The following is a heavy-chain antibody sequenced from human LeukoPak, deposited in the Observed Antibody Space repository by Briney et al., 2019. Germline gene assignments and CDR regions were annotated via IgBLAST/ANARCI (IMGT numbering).Heavy chain of an antibody. CDR2: IYYSGNT. Sequence: PSETLSLTCTVSGGSISSGGYYWSWIRQPPGQGLEWIGYIYYSGNTNYNSSLKSRVTISVDASKNQFSLKLSSVTAADTAVYYCARGWRYGSSKFDAFDIWGQGTLVTVSS. CDR1: GGSISSGGYY. CDR3: ARGWRYGSSKFDAFDI. J-gene: IGHJ3*02. D-gene: IGHD6-6*01. V-gene: IGHV4-61*08.